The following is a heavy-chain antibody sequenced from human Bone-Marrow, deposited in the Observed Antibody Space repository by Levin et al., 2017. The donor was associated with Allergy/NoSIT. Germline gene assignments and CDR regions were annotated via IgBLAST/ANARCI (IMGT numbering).Heavy chain of an antibody. Sequence: GASVKVSCAASGFTFSSYWMHWVRQAPGKGLVWVSRINRDGSSTKYADSVEGRFTISRDNAKNTLYLQMNSLRAEDTAVYYCAHFGSGTYETSYNYYGMDVWGQGTTVIVSS. V-gene: IGHV3-74*03. CDR1: GFTFSSYW. CDR3: AHFGSGTYETSYNYYGMDV. D-gene: IGHD3-10*01. J-gene: IGHJ6*02. CDR2: INRDGSST.